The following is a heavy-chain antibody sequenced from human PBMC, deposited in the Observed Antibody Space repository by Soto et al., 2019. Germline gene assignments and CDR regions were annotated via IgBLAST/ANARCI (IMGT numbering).Heavy chain of an antibody. Sequence: SESLSLTCAVYGGSFSGYSWSWVRQPPGKGLEWVGEINHGGSTNYNPSLKSRVTISVDTSKNQFSLKLSSVTAADTAVYYCARARYDFWSGPNLDVWGKGTTVTVSS. J-gene: IGHJ6*04. D-gene: IGHD3-3*01. CDR1: GGSFSGYS. CDR2: INHGGST. V-gene: IGHV4-34*01. CDR3: ARARYDFWSGPNLDV.